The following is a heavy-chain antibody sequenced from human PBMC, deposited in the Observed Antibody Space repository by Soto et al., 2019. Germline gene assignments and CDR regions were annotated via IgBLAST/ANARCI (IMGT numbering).Heavy chain of an antibody. CDR3: ARVEGGNAFDI. CDR2: ISYDGSNK. Sequence: XESLLLSCAASGFTFSSYAMHWVRQAPGKGLEWVAVISYDGSNKYYADSVKGRFTISRDNSKNTLYLQMNSLRAEDTAVYYCARVEGGNAFDIWGQGTMVTVSS. D-gene: IGHD1-1*01. J-gene: IGHJ3*02. V-gene: IGHV3-30-3*01. CDR1: GFTFSSYA.